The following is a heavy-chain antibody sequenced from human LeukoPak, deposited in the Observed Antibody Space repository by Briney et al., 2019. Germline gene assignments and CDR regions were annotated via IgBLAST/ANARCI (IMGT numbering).Heavy chain of an antibody. Sequence: SAPTLVNPTQTLTFTCSFSGFSLSTRGVGVDWIRKPPGKALEWLALISWDDDNRYRPSLKSRFLITKDNCKSHVVLTMTYFDPVSTAIYHCAHRADCSNGFCYTCDYWGQGTLVTVSS. CDR3: AHRADCSNGFCYTCDY. CDR2: ISWDDDN. D-gene: IGHD2-8*01. V-gene: IGHV2-5*02. J-gene: IGHJ4*02. CDR1: GFSLSTRGVG.